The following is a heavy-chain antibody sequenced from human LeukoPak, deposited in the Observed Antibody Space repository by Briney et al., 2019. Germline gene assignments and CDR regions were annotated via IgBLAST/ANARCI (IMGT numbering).Heavy chain of an antibody. CDR2: ISGSDGNT. CDR3: AKGKMGSAYSALDF. Sequence: PGGSLRLSCAASGFTFSSYAMTWVRQAPGKGLEWVSVISGSDGNTYYANSVKGRFTVSRDTLENTLYLQMNSLRGEDTAIYYCAKGKMGSAYSALDFWGQGTLVTVS. CDR1: GFTFSSYA. J-gene: IGHJ4*02. D-gene: IGHD3-22*01. V-gene: IGHV3-23*01.